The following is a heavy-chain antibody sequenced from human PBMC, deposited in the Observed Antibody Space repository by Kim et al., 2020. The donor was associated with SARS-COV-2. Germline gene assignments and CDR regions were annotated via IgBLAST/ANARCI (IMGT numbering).Heavy chain of an antibody. Sequence: GGSLRLSCAASGFTFSNAWMSWVRQAPGKGLEWVGRIKSKTDGGTTDYAAPVKGRFTISRDDSKNTLYLQMNSLKTEDTAVYYCTTFTHLRYYGSGIYAFDIWGQGTMVTVSS. V-gene: IGHV3-15*01. CDR3: TTFTHLRYYGSGIYAFDI. CDR1: GFTFSNAW. J-gene: IGHJ3*02. CDR2: IKSKTDGGTT. D-gene: IGHD3-10*01.